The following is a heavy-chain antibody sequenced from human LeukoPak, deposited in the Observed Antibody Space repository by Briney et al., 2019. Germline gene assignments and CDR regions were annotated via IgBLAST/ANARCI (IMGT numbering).Heavy chain of an antibody. D-gene: IGHD6-19*01. CDR1: GGSMSSYY. CDR2: IYYNGKT. V-gene: IGHV4-59*08. J-gene: IGHJ4*02. Sequence: SETLSLTCTVSGGSMSSYYWSWIPQPPGKGLEWIGYIYYNGKTNYSPSLNSRVTISVDTSRNQFSLKLNSVTAADTAVYYCARGGWSVDYWGQGTLVTVSS. CDR3: ARGGWSVDY.